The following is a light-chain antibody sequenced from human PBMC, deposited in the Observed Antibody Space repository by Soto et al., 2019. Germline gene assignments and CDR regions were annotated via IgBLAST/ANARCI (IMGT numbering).Light chain of an antibody. CDR2: KVS. Sequence: DVVMTQSPLSLPVTLGQPASISCRSSQSLLYSDGNTHLNWFHQRPGQSPRRLIYKVSNRDSGVRDRFSGTGSGQDFSLKINRVAAEDVGGYYCRQGAHSPAYTVGQGLELVIK. CDR3: RQGAHSPAYT. CDR1: QSLLYSDGNTH. V-gene: IGKV2-30*01. J-gene: IGKJ2*01.